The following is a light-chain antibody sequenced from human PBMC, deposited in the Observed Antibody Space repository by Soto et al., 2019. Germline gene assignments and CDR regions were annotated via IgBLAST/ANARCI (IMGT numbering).Light chain of an antibody. CDR1: QSISSY. CDR3: QHYNSYSEA. V-gene: IGKV1-39*01. J-gene: IGKJ1*01. CDR2: AAS. Sequence: DIQMTQSPSSLSASVGYRVTITCLASQSISSYLNWYQQKPGKAPKLLIYAASSLQSGVPSRFSGSGSGTEFTLTISSLQPDDFATYYCQHYNSYSEAFGQGTKVDI.